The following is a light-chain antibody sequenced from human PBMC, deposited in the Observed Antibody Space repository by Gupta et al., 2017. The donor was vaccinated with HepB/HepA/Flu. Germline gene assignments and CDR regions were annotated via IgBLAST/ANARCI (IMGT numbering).Light chain of an antibody. V-gene: IGKV1-9*01. J-gene: IGKJ4*01. CDR3: QHLDHYPLT. Sequence: DIQLTQSPSFLSASVGDTVTITCRASPGIRRHSAWYQQNPGEAPKLLISAASTLQSGVPSRFSGSGSGTEFTLTVSSLQPEDFATYYCQHLDHYPLTFGGGTKVAI. CDR2: AAS. CDR1: PGIRRH.